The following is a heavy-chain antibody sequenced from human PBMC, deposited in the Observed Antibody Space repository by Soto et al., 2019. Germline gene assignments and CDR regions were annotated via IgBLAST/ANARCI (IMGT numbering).Heavy chain of an antibody. Sequence: PGGSLRLSCVASGFTFTSYSMNWVRQAPGKGLEWVSSISSRSDIYYADSVKGRFTISRDDAKNSVSLQMNGLRAEETAVYYCAREETAWPLAYGLDVWGQGTTVTVSS. CDR3: AREETAWPLAYGLDV. CDR2: ISSRSDI. V-gene: IGHV3-21*01. J-gene: IGHJ6*02. D-gene: IGHD2-21*02. CDR1: GFTFTSYS.